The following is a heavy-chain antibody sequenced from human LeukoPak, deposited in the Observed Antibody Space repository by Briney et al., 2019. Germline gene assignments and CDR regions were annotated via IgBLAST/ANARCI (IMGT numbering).Heavy chain of an antibody. D-gene: IGHD1-7*01. V-gene: IGHV1-46*03. CDR1: GYTFTSYY. CDR2: ISPSSGST. CDR3: ARADEGRLELRYYYYYMDV. J-gene: IGHJ6*03. Sequence: GASVKVSCKASGYTFTSYYMHWVRQAPGQGLEWMGIISPSSGSTSYAQKFQGRVTMTTDTSTSTVYMELSSPRSDDTAVYYCARADEGRLELRYYYYYMDVWGKGTTVTVSS.